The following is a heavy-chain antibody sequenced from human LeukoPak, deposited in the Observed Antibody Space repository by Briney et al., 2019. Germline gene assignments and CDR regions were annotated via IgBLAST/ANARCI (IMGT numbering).Heavy chain of an antibody. D-gene: IGHD5-12*01. CDR2: IKQDGSEK. J-gene: IGHJ6*02. CDR1: GFTFSSYW. Sequence: GGSLRLSCAASGFTFSSYWMSWVRQAPGKGLEWVANIKQDGSEKYYVDSVKGRFTISRDNAKNSLYLQMNSLRAEDTAVYYCARDIGGYDAYYYYGMDAWGQGTTVTVSS. CDR3: ARDIGGYDAYYYYGMDA. V-gene: IGHV3-7*03.